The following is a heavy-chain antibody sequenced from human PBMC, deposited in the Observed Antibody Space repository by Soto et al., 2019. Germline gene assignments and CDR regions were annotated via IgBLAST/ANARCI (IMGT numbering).Heavy chain of an antibody. CDR2: IWYDGSNK. J-gene: IGHJ6*02. CDR3: ARGGLSTVTTVYYYYGMDV. D-gene: IGHD4-17*01. Sequence: PGGSLRLSCAASGFTFSSYGMHWVRQAPGKGLEWVAVIWYDGSNKYYADSVKGRFTISRDNSKNTLYLQMNSLRAEDTAVYYCARGGLSTVTTVYYYYGMDVWGQGTTVTVSS. V-gene: IGHV3-33*01. CDR1: GFTFSSYG.